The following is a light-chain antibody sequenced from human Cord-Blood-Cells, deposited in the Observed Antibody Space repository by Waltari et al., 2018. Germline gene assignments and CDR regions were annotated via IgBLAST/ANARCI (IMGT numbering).Light chain of an antibody. CDR3: CSYAGSNVV. CDR1: SSGVGSYNL. Sequence: QSALTHPASVSGSPGQSITISCTGTSSGVGSYNLVSWYQQHPGKAPKLMIYEGSKRPTGVSKRFYGSKSGNTASLTISGLQAEDEADYYCCSYAGSNVVFGGGTKLTVL. CDR2: EGS. V-gene: IGLV2-23*01. J-gene: IGLJ2*01.